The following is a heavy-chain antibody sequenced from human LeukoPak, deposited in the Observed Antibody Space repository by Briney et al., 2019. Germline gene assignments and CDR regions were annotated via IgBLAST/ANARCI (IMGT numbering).Heavy chain of an antibody. V-gene: IGHV3-30*18. CDR2: ISHDESTK. CDR1: GFIFSGYG. CDR3: AKDRIVISFGDVSKH. Sequence: GGSLRLSCAASGFIFSGYGMHWVRQAPGKGLEWVALISHDESTKHYADSVKGRFTISRDNSKNTLYLQMSNLRVEDTAVYYCAKDRIVISFGDVSKHWGQGTLVTVSS. D-gene: IGHD3-10*01. J-gene: IGHJ1*01.